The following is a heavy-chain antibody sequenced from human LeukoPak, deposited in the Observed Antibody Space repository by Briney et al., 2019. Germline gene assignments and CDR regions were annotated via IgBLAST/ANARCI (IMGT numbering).Heavy chain of an antibody. J-gene: IGHJ6*03. CDR1: GFTFSSNW. V-gene: IGHV3-7*01. Sequence: GGSLRLSCVASGFTFSSNWMSWVRQALGKGLEWVANIKQDGSEKHYVDSVKGRFTISRDNAKNSLYLQINSLRAEDTAVYYCARDAGLYYYYKDVWGKGTTVTVSS. CDR3: ARDAGLYYYYKDV. D-gene: IGHD3/OR15-3a*01. CDR2: IKQDGSEK.